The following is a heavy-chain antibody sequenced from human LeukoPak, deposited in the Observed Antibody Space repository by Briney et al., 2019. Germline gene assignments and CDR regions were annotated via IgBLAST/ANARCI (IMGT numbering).Heavy chain of an antibody. V-gene: IGHV4-4*07. CDR2: ISTSGST. CDR1: GDSISVFY. D-gene: IGHD4-17*01. CDR3: ATGLPSYGDYVDYYFYMDV. J-gene: IGHJ6*03. Sequence: SETLSLTCTVSGDSISVFYWSWIRQPAAKGLQWIGRISTSGSTNYSPSLKSRVTMSVDRSTNEFSLTVRSVTAADTALYYCATGLPSYGDYVDYYFYMDVWGKGTTVTVSS.